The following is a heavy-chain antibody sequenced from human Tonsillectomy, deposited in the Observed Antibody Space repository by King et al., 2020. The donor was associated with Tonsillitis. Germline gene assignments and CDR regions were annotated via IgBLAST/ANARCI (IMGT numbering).Heavy chain of an antibody. CDR1: GGSISRSRHY. D-gene: IGHD6-13*01. CDR2: INYSGST. Sequence: MQLQESGPGLVKPSETLSLTCTVSGGSISRSRHYWGWIRQPPGKGLEWIGTINYSGSTNYNPSLKSRVTISVDTSKNQFSLKLNSVTAADTAVFYCAGKRRQLVPWGWFDPWGQGTLVTVSS. J-gene: IGHJ5*02. V-gene: IGHV4-39*01. CDR3: AGKRRQLVPWGWFDP.